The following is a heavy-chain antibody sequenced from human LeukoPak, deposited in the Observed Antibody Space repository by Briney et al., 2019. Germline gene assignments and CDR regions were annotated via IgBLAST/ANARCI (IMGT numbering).Heavy chain of an antibody. V-gene: IGHV3-23*01. D-gene: IGHD3-16*02. Sequence: PGGSLRLSCAASGFTFSSYAMSWVRQAPGKGLEWVSAISGSGGSTYYADSVKGRFTIVRDNSKNTLYLQMNSLRAEDTAVYYCGGDQSYDYVWGSYRSLKYYFDYWGQGTLVTVSS. CDR2: ISGSGGST. CDR3: GGDQSYDYVWGSYRSLKYYFDY. CDR1: GFTFSSYA. J-gene: IGHJ4*02.